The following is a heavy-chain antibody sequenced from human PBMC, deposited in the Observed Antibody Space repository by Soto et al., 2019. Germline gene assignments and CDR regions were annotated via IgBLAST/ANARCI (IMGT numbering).Heavy chain of an antibody. Sequence: QVQLVQSGAEVKKPGSSVKVSCKASGGTFSSYAISWVRQAPGQGLEWMGGIIPIFGTANYAQKFQGRVTITADESTSTAYMELSSLRSEDTAVYYCARDNSDYDYVWGSYRYGLFDNYYGMYVWGQGTTVTVSS. CDR3: ARDNSDYDYVWGSYRYGLFDNYYGMYV. CDR1: GGTFSSYA. V-gene: IGHV1-69*01. J-gene: IGHJ6*02. D-gene: IGHD3-16*02. CDR2: IIPIFGTA.